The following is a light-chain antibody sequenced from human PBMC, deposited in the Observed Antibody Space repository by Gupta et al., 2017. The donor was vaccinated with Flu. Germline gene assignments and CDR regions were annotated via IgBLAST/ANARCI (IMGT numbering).Light chain of an antibody. CDR1: SSDVGGYDY. J-gene: IGLJ1*01. V-gene: IGLV2-14*03. CDR3: GSRTGGSTRHV. CDR2: DVT. Sequence: SSDVGGYDYVSWYQQHPGKVPQLMIYDVTKRPSGSSNRFSGSKSGSTASLTISGLQAEDEADYYCGSRTGGSTRHVFGTGTKVTVL.